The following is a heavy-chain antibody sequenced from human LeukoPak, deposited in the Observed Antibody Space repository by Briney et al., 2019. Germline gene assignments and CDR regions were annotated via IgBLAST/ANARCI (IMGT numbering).Heavy chain of an antibody. Sequence: GGSLRLSCAASEFTFSNYAMHWVRQAPGKGLEWVAFIRSDGNNKFYADSVKGRFTISRDNAKNSLYLQMNSLRAEDTAVYYCARVRYCSGGSCRNFDYWGQGTLVTVSS. J-gene: IGHJ4*02. V-gene: IGHV3-30*02. D-gene: IGHD2-15*01. CDR2: IRSDGNNK. CDR3: ARVRYCSGGSCRNFDY. CDR1: EFTFSNYA.